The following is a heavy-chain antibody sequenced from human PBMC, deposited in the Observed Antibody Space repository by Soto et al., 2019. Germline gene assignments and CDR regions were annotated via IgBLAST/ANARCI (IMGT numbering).Heavy chain of an antibody. CDR2: ISYDGSNK. V-gene: IGHV3-30-3*01. Sequence: PGGSLRLSCAASGFTFSSYAMHWVRQAPGKGLEWVAVISYDGSNKYYADSVKGRFTISRDNSKSTLYLQMNSLRAEDTAVYYCARDKDYYDSSGYYGYWGQGTLVTVSS. J-gene: IGHJ4*02. CDR1: GFTFSSYA. D-gene: IGHD3-22*01. CDR3: ARDKDYYDSSGYYGY.